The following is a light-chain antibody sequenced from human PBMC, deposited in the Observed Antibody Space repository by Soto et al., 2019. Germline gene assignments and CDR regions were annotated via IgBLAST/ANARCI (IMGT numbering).Light chain of an antibody. Sequence: ESALGPCPGPLSWPQGATTTLSCRASQSVSSYLAWYQQKPGQAPRLLIYDASNRATGIPARFSGSGSGTGLTLTISVLEPEDCADYCSQPRRNSITFGQGTLVEI. CDR3: QPRRNSIT. CDR1: QSVSSY. J-gene: IGKJ5*01. CDR2: DAS. V-gene: IGKV3-11*01.